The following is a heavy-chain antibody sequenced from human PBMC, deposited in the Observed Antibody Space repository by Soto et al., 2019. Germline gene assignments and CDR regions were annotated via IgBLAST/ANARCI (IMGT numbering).Heavy chain of an antibody. CDR2: IIPICGTA. D-gene: IGHD5-18*01. CDR1: GGTFSSYA. J-gene: IGHJ4*02. V-gene: IGHV1-69*13. Sequence: GASVKVSCKASGGTFSSYAISWVRQAPGQGLEWMGGIIPICGTANYAQKFQGRVTITADESTSTAYMELSSLRSEDTAVYYCARGGRYSYGKPFDYWGQGTLVTVSS. CDR3: ARGGRYSYGKPFDY.